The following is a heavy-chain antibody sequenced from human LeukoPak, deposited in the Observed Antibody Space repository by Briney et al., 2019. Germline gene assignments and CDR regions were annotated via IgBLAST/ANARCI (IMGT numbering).Heavy chain of an antibody. CDR2: IKQDGSEK. D-gene: IGHD3-3*01. J-gene: IGHJ4*02. Sequence: GGSLRLSCAASGFTFSSHWMSWVRQAPGKGLEWVANIKQDGSEKYYVDSVKGRFTISRDNAKNSLYLQMNSLRAEDTAVYYCARETYYDFWSGSPCDYWGQGTLVTVSS. V-gene: IGHV3-7*01. CDR1: GFTFSSHW. CDR3: ARETYYDFWSGSPCDY.